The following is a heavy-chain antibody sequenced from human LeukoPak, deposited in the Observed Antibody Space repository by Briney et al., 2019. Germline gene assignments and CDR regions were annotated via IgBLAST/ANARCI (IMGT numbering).Heavy chain of an antibody. CDR1: GFTFSSYS. D-gene: IGHD6-19*01. CDR2: ISYDGSNK. Sequence: GSLRLSCSASGFTFSSYSIHWVRQAPGKGLEGVAGISYDGSNKYYADSVKGRFTISRDNSKNTLYLQMNSLRAEDTAVYYCARDRSSGPAQYYFDYWGQGTLVTVSS. CDR3: ARDRSSGPAQYYFDY. V-gene: IGHV3-30-3*01. J-gene: IGHJ4*02.